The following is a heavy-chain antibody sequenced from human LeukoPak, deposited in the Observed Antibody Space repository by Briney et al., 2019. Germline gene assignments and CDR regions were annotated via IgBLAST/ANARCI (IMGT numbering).Heavy chain of an antibody. V-gene: IGHV1-8*02. CDR1: GYTFTNYA. D-gene: IGHD3-22*01. CDR2: MNPNSGNT. J-gene: IGHJ4*02. Sequence: ASVNVSCKASGYTFTNYAMNWVRQAPGQGLEWMGWMNPNSGNTGYAQKFQGRVTMTRNTSISTAYVELSSLRSEDTAVYYCARGRDSSGLFDYWGQGTLVTVSS. CDR3: ARGRDSSGLFDY.